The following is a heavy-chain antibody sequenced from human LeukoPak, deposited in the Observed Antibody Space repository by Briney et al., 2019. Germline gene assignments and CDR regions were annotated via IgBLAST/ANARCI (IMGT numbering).Heavy chain of an antibody. CDR3: ALEGDGYNEDY. D-gene: IGHD5-12*01. CDR2: ISGSGGST. CDR1: GFPFSSFA. Sequence: GGSLRLSCAASGFPFSSFAMSWVRQAPGKGLEWVSAISGSGGSTYYADSVKGRFTISRDNSKNTLYLQMNSLRAEDTAVYYCALEGDGYNEDYWGQGTLVTVSS. J-gene: IGHJ4*02. V-gene: IGHV3-23*01.